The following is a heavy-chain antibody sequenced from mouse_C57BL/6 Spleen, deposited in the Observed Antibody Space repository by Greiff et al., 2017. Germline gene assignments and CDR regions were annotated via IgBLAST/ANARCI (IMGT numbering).Heavy chain of an antibody. D-gene: IGHD4-1*01. CDR2: IHPNSGST. CDR1: GYTFTSYW. V-gene: IGHV1-64*01. Sequence: QVQLQQPGAELVKPGASVKLSCKASGYTFTSYWLHWVKQRPGQGLEWIGMIHPNSGSTNYNEKFKSKATLTLNKSSSTAYMQVSSLTSEDSPVYYCARTVGLNSYYFGYWGQGTTLTVSS. CDR3: ARTVGLNSYYFGY. J-gene: IGHJ2*01.